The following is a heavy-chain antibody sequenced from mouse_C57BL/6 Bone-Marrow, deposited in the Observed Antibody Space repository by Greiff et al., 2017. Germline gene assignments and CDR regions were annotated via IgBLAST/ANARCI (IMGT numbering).Heavy chain of an antibody. D-gene: IGHD2-3*01. J-gene: IGHJ1*03. CDR3: SRKDGNWCCDV. Sequence: QVQLQQPGAELVKPGASVKLSCKASGYTFPSYWMHWVKQRPGQGLAWIGMIHPNIGSTNYNEKFKSKATLTVAKSSSTAYMQLSSLISDDAAVDYCSRKDGNWCCDVWGTGTTGTVSS. CDR2: IHPNIGST. V-gene: IGHV1-64*01. CDR1: GYTFPSYW.